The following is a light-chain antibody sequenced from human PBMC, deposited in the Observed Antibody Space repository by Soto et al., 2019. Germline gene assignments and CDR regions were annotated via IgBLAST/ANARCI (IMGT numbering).Light chain of an antibody. J-gene: IGKJ1*01. CDR3: QQYSIWRT. CDR2: AAS. Sequence: EIVLTQSPGTLSLSPGERATLSCRASQSVSNNYLAWYQQKPGQAPRLLIYAASNTAPGIPDRFSGSGSGTDFTLTISSLQSEDFAVYYCQQYSIWRTFGQGTKVDIK. V-gene: IGKV3-20*01. CDR1: QSVSNNY.